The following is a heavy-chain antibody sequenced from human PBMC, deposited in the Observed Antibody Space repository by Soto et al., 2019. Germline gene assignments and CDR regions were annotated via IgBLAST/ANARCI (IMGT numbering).Heavy chain of an antibody. Sequence: EVQLLESGGGLVQPGGSLRLSCAASGFTFSSYAMGWVRQAPGKGLEWVSLISSSGGTTYYADSVKGRFTTSRDNPKNTLYLQMNRLRAEDTAVYYCAKGSVAGARFPDFGGRGTLVTVSS. CDR2: ISSSGGTT. J-gene: IGHJ4*02. V-gene: IGHV3-23*01. D-gene: IGHD6-19*01. CDR1: GFTFSSYA. CDR3: AKGSVAGARFPDF.